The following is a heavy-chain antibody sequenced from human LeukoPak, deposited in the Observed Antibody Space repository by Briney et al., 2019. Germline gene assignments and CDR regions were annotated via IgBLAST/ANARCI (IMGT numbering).Heavy chain of an antibody. V-gene: IGHV3-48*04. CDR1: GFTFSSYS. D-gene: IGHD1-26*01. CDR2: ISGSSSPI. J-gene: IGHJ4*02. Sequence: GGSLRLSCAASGFTFSSYSMNWVRQAPGKGLEWISYISGSSSPIYYADSVKGRFTISRDNARNSLYLQMNSLRAEDTAVYYCARDILGSQTPFDYWGQGTLVTVSS. CDR3: ARDILGSQTPFDY.